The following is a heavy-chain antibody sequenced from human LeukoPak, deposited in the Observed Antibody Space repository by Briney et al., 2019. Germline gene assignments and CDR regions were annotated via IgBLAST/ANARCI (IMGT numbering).Heavy chain of an antibody. CDR1: GGSISSYY. V-gene: IGHV4-59*01. CDR3: AREYYYDSSGYCFDY. CDR2: IYYSGST. Sequence: PSETLSFTCTVSGGSISSYYWSWIRQPPGKGLEWIGYIYYSGSTNYNPSLKSRVTISVDTSKNQFSLKLSSVTAADTAVYYCAREYYYDSSGYCFDYWGQGTLVTVSS. D-gene: IGHD3-22*01. J-gene: IGHJ4*02.